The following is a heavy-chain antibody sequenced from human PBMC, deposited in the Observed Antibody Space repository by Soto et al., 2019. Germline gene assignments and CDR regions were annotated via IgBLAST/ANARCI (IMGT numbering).Heavy chain of an antibody. J-gene: IGHJ6*03. CDR2: ISGSGGST. V-gene: IGHV3-23*01. D-gene: IGHD3-3*01. CDR1: GCTFSGGA. Sequence: WWSLRLCCAASGCTFSGGAMSWVRQAPGKGLEWVSAISGSGGSTYYADSVKVRFTISRDNSKNTLYLQMNSLRAEDTAVYYCAKSTDYDFWSPADYYMDVWGKGTTVTLSS. CDR3: AKSTDYDFWSPADYYMDV.